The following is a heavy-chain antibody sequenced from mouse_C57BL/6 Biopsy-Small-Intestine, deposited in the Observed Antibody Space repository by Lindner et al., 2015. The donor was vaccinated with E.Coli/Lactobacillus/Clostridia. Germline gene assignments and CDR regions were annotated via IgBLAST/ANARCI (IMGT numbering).Heavy chain of an antibody. V-gene: IGHV1-39*01. Sequence: QLQESGAELVKPGASLKISCKASGYSFTGYNMNWVKQSHGKSLEWIGNINPYFGSTNYNQKFKGKATLTVDKSSSTAYMQLNSLTSEDSAVYYCAREVFAYWGQGTLVTVSA. CDR3: AREVFAY. J-gene: IGHJ3*01. CDR1: GYSFTGYN. CDR2: INPYFGST.